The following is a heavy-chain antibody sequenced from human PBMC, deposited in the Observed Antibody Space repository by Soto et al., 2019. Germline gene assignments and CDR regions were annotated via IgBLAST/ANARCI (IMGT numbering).Heavy chain of an antibody. CDR3: ARLVPTTIHDS. CDR1: GGSISSADYY. J-gene: IGHJ4*02. Sequence: QVQLQESGPGLVKPSQTLSLTCTVSGGSISSADYYWSWIRQPPGKGLEWIGYIYYSGPTYYNPSLKSRVSISDDTSKNQFSLQLSSVTAADTAVYYCARLVPTTIHDSWGQGVLVTVSS. CDR2: IYYSGPT. V-gene: IGHV4-30-4*01. D-gene: IGHD1-26*01.